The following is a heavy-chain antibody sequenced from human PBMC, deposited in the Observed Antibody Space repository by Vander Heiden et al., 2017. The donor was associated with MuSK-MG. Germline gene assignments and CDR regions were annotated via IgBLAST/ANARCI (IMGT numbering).Heavy chain of an antibody. CDR3: ARSSGYCSRISCRFSVLDY. Sequence: QVQLVESGGGVVQPGRSLRLSCSASGFSFRRYTMHWVRQAPGKGLEWVAVISYDGSNKYNADAVKGRFTISRDNSKNTLYLQMNSLRAEDTAVYYCARSSGYCSRISCRFSVLDYWGQGTLVTVSS. CDR1: GFSFRRYT. CDR2: ISYDGSNK. J-gene: IGHJ4*02. V-gene: IGHV3-30-3*01. D-gene: IGHD2-2*01.